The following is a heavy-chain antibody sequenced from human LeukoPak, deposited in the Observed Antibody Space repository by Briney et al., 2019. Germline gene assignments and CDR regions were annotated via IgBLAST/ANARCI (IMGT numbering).Heavy chain of an antibody. CDR1: GYIFTSYY. CDR2: INTSGGST. D-gene: IGHD3-3*01. Sequence: ASVKVSCKASGYIFTSYYIHWVRQAPGQGLEWMGLINTSGGSTTYAQKFQGRVIMTRDTSTSIVYVELSSLRSEDTAVYYCARESGVEYYYYGMDVWGQGTTVTVSS. V-gene: IGHV1-46*01. CDR3: ARESGVEYYYYGMDV. J-gene: IGHJ6*02.